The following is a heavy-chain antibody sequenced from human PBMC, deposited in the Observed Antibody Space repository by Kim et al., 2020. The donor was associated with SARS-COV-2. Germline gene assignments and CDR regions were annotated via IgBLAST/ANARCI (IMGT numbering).Heavy chain of an antibody. V-gene: IGHV4-34*01. CDR1: GGSFSGYY. CDR2: INHSGST. Sequence: SETLSLTCAVYGGSFSGYYWSWIRQPPGKGLEWIGEINHSGSTNYNPSLKSRVTISVDTSKNQFSLKLSSVTAADTAVYYCARGRREMMVRGVILAYWGQGTLVTVSS. J-gene: IGHJ4*02. D-gene: IGHD3-10*01. CDR3: ARGRREMMVRGVILAY.